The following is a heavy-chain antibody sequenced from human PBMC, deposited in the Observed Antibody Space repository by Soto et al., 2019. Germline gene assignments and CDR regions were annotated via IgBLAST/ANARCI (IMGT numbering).Heavy chain of an antibody. CDR1: GFTFSGSA. Sequence: EVQLVESGGGLVQPGGSLKLSCAASGFTFSGSAMHWVRQASGKGLEWVGRIRSKANSYATAYAASVKGRFTISRADSKDTAYLQMNSLKTVDTVVYYCTRQGYDIFTGYPDYYYYYMDVWGKGTTVTVSS. D-gene: IGHD3-9*01. J-gene: IGHJ6*03. CDR3: TRQGYDIFTGYPDYYYYYMDV. CDR2: IRSKANSYAT. V-gene: IGHV3-73*01.